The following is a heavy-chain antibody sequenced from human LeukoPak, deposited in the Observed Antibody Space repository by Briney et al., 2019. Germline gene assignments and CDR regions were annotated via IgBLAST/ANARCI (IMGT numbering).Heavy chain of an antibody. D-gene: IGHD3-22*01. J-gene: IGHJ4*02. V-gene: IGHV3-7*01. Sequence: PGGSLRLSCAASGFTFSSYWMSWVRQAPGKGLEWVANIKQDGSEKYYVDSVKGRFTISRDNAKNSLYLQMNSLRAEDTAVYYCATSNYYDGSGYYSHWGQGTLVTVSS. CDR3: ATSNYYDGSGYYSH. CDR1: GFTFSSYW. CDR2: IKQDGSEK.